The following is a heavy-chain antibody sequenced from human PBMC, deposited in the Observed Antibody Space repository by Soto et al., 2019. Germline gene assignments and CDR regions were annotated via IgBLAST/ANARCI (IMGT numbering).Heavy chain of an antibody. CDR2: ISANNGNT. CDR1: GYTFTSYG. V-gene: IGHV1-18*01. CDR3: ARDGYFDH. J-gene: IGHJ4*02. Sequence: QVQLVQSGAEVKKPGDSVRVSCKASGYTFTSYGIGWVLQAPGQGLEWMGWISANNGNTKYAQKVQGRVTMTTDASTSTAYMELRSLRSDDAAVYYCARDGYFDHWGQGTLVTVSS.